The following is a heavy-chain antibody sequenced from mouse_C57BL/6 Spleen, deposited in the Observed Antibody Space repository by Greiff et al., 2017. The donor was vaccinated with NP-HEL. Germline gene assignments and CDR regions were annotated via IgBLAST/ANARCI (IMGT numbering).Heavy chain of an antibody. V-gene: IGHV5-4*01. CDR3: AREDYYGSSYLDY. CDR1: GFTFSSYA. Sequence: EVMLVESGGGLVKPGGSLKLSCAASGFTFSSYAMSWVRQTPEKRLEWVATISDGGGYTYYPDNVKGRFTISRDNAKNNLYLQMSHLKSEDTAMYYCAREDYYGSSYLDYWGQGTTLTVSS. D-gene: IGHD1-1*01. J-gene: IGHJ2*01. CDR2: ISDGGGYT.